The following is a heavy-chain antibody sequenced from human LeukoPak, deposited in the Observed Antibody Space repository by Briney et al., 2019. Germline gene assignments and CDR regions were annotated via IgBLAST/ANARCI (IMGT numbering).Heavy chain of an antibody. CDR1: GFTFYDYA. Sequence: GGSLRLSCAASGFTFYDYAMYWVPQPPGKGLGWVSLLTWNGDRTYYADSVKGQFTISRDNSKNSMYLEMNSLKIEDTALYYCARDIAVAATGGAFDYWGKGTLVTVSS. CDR3: ARDIAVAATGGAFDY. CDR2: LTWNGDRT. J-gene: IGHJ4*02. V-gene: IGHV3-43*01. D-gene: IGHD2-15*01.